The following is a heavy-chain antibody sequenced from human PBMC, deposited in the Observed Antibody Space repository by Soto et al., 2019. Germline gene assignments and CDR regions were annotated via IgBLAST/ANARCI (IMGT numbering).Heavy chain of an antibody. CDR1: GFTFRTYG. CDR3: ARDPGVTNYFYDF. J-gene: IGHJ4*02. CDR2: IWHDGSIK. Sequence: GGSLRLSCTASGFTFRTYGFHWVRQAPGKGLEWVALIWHDGSIKDYADSVKGRFTVSRDDSKSTLYLQMNSLRAEDTAVYSCARDPGVTNYFYDFWSQGTLVTVS. D-gene: IGHD1-1*01. V-gene: IGHV3-33*01.